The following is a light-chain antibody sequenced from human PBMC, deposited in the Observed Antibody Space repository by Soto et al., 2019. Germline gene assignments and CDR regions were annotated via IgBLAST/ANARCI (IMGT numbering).Light chain of an antibody. CDR2: GAS. CDR1: QSVSSSY. J-gene: IGKJ5*01. CDR3: QQYGSSPT. Sequence: EIVLTQSPGTLSLSPGERATLSCRASQSVSSSYLAWYQQKPGQAPRLLIYGASSRATGIPDRFSGSWSGTYFTLTSSRLEPEDFAVYYCQQYGSSPTFGQGTRLEIK. V-gene: IGKV3-20*01.